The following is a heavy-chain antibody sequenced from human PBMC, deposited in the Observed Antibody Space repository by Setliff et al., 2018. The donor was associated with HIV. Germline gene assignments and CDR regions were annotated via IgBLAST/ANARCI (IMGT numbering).Heavy chain of an antibody. D-gene: IGHD5-18*01. Sequence: PSETLSLTCTVSGGSISSGSYYWSWIRQPAGKGLEWIGHIYSSGSTNYNPSLKSRVTISVDTSKNQFSLKLSSVTAADTAVYYCASFQGIQLWQYYFDYWGQGTLVTVSS. CDR3: ASFQGIQLWQYYFDY. CDR1: GGSISSGSYY. V-gene: IGHV4-61*09. J-gene: IGHJ4*02. CDR2: IYSSGST.